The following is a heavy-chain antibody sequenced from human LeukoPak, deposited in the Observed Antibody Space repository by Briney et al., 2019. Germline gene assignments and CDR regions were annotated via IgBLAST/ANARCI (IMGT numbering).Heavy chain of an antibody. CDR3: AKAPPPEDYYDSSGYPGGAFDI. Sequence: GGSLRLSCAASGFTFSSYGMHWVRQAPGKGLEWVAFIRYDGSNKYYADSVKGRFTISRDNSKNTLYLQMNSLRAEDTAVYYCAKAPPPEDYYDSSGYPGGAFDIWGQGTMVTVSS. V-gene: IGHV3-30*02. D-gene: IGHD3-22*01. CDR1: GFTFSSYG. CDR2: IRYDGSNK. J-gene: IGHJ3*02.